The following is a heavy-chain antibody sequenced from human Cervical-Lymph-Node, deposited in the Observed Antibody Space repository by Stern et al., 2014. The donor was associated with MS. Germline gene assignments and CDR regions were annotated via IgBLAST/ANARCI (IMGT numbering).Heavy chain of an antibody. CDR2: INTNTGTP. Sequence: VQLVESGSELRKPGASVRVSCKASGYTFMNSPMNWVRQAPGQGLEWMGWINTNTGTPTYAQGFKGRFVFSLDPSVSTAYLQISSLKAEDTAMYYCAKDLDTTLVRLAFDVWGQGTMVTVSS. CDR1: GYTFMNSP. CDR3: AKDLDTTLVRLAFDV. V-gene: IGHV7-4-1*02. D-gene: IGHD5-18*01. J-gene: IGHJ3*01.